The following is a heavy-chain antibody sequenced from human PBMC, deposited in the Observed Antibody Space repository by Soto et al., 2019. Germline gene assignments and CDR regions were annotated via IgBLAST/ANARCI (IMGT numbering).Heavy chain of an antibody. V-gene: IGHV3-48*02. CDR2: IRSGSSAI. Sequence: EVQLVESGGGLVQPGGSLRLSCAASGFTFSTYDMNWVRQAPGKGLEWLSFIRSGSSAIYYADSVKGRFTISRDNAKNSLYMQMNGLRDEDTAVYYCVRDRAGGAFDIWGQGTMVTVSS. J-gene: IGHJ3*02. CDR1: GFTFSTYD. CDR3: VRDRAGGAFDI. D-gene: IGHD1-26*01.